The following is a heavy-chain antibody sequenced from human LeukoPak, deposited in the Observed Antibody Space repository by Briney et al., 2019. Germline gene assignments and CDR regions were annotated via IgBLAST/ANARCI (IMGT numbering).Heavy chain of an antibody. CDR2: ISSSSSYI. CDR3: AREGEFYYDSSGSFDY. Sequence: GGSLRLSCAASGFTFSSYSMNWVGQAPGKGLKWVSSISSSSSYIYYADSVKGRFTISRDNAKNSLYLQMNSLRAEDTAVYYCAREGEFYYDSSGSFDYWGQGTLVTVSS. J-gene: IGHJ4*02. D-gene: IGHD3-22*01. V-gene: IGHV3-21*01. CDR1: GFTFSSYS.